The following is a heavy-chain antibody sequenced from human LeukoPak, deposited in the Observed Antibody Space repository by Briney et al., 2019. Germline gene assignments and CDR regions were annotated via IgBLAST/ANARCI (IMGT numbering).Heavy chain of an antibody. CDR3: AKGGSGSYYYFDY. CDR2: IYYSGST. Sequence: PSETLSLTCTVSGGSISSYYWSWIRQPPGKGLEWIGYIYYSGSTSYNPSLKSRVTISVDTSKNQFSLKLSSVTAADTAVYYCAKGGSGSYYYFDYWGQGTLVTVSS. V-gene: IGHV4-59*08. D-gene: IGHD3-10*01. CDR1: GGSISSYY. J-gene: IGHJ4*02.